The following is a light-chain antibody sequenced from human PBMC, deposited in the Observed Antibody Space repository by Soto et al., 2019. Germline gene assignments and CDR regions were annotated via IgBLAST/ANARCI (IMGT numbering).Light chain of an antibody. V-gene: IGLV3-9*01. CDR3: QLWDSTTAVV. Sequence: SYELTQPLSVSVALGQPARITCGGNNLGRYNVHWYQQKPGQAPALVIYRDNNRPSGIPERFSGSNSGNTATLTISRAQAGDEADYYCQLWDSTTAVVFGGGTKLTV. J-gene: IGLJ2*01. CDR2: RDN. CDR1: NLGRYN.